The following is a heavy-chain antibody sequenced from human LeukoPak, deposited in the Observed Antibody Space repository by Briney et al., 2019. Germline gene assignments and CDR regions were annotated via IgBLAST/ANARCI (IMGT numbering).Heavy chain of an antibody. D-gene: IGHD6-19*01. CDR2: TYYRSKWYN. CDR1: GDSVSSNSAA. CDR3: AREGPVAGTKAGNWFDP. J-gene: IGHJ5*02. V-gene: IGHV6-1*01. Sequence: SQTLSLTCAISGDSVSSNSAAWNWIRQSPSRGLEWLGRTYYRSKWYNDYAVSVKSRITINPDTSKNQFSLQLNSVTPEDTAVYYCAREGPVAGTKAGNWFDPWGQGTLVTVSS.